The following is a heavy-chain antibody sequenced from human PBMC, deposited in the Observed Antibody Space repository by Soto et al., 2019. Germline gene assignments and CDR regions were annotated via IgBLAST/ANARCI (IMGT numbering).Heavy chain of an antibody. CDR3: ARGSDGYSSSWYGSYYYYGMDV. Sequence: GASVKVSCKASGYTFTGYYMHWVRQAPGQGLERMGWINPNSGGTNYAQKFQGWVTMTRDTSISTAYMELSRLRSDDTAVYYCARGSDGYSSSWYGSYYYYGMDVWGQGTTVTVS. CDR1: GYTFTGYY. V-gene: IGHV1-2*04. CDR2: INPNSGGT. D-gene: IGHD6-13*01. J-gene: IGHJ6*02.